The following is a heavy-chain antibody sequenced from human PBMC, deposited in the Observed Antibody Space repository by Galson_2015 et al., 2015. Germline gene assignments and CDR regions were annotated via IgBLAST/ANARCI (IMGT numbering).Heavy chain of an antibody. Sequence: SLRLSCAASGFTFSNYWMHWVRQAPGKGLMWVSRISSDGSTTTFADSVKGRFTISRDNAKNTLFLQMNSLRPEDTAVYYCARGGGSGWYWYFDLWGRGTLSPSPQ. D-gene: IGHD6-19*01. J-gene: IGHJ2*01. CDR3: ARGGGSGWYWYFDL. CDR1: GFTFSNYW. V-gene: IGHV3-74*01. CDR2: ISSDGSTT.